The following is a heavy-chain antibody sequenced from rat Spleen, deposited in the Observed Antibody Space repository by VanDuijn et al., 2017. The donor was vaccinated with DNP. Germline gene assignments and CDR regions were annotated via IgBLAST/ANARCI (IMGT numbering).Heavy chain of an antibody. CDR1: RITFSDHN. J-gene: IGHJ3*01. CDR2: ISYDGSDT. V-gene: IGHV5-7*01. D-gene: IGHD1-4*01. Sequence: EVQLVESGGGLVQPGRSLKLSCAVSRITFSDHNMAWVRQAPKKSPEWVATISYDGSDTYYRDSVKGRFTISRDNAKSTLYLQMDSLRSEDTATYYCAGRPPPTRGPFDYWGQGTLVTVSS. CDR3: AGRPPPTRGPFDY.